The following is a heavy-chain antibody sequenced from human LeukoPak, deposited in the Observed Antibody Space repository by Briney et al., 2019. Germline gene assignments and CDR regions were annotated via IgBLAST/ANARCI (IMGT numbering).Heavy chain of an antibody. D-gene: IGHD1-1*01. CDR3: AREEWGTVAFDI. CDR1: GGSISSSYYY. J-gene: IGHJ3*02. Sequence: SETLSLTCTVSGGSISSSYYYWGWIRQPPGKGLEWIGSIYYSGRTYYNPSLKSRVSISIDTSKNQFSLKLRSVTAADTAVYYCAREEWGTVAFDIWGQGTMVTVSS. V-gene: IGHV4-39*07. CDR2: IYYSGRT.